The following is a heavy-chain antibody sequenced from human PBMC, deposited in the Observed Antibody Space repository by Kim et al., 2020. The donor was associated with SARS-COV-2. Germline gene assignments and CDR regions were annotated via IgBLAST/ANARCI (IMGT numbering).Heavy chain of an antibody. J-gene: IGHJ6*02. CDR3: ARDQHSGIHLWSYYYYYYGMDV. CDR2: INSDGSST. CDR1: GFTFSSYW. V-gene: IGHV3-74*01. Sequence: GGSLRLSCAASGFTFSSYWMHWVRQAPGKGLVWVSRINSDGSSTSYADSVKGRFTISRDNAKNTLYLQMNSLRAEDTAVYYCARDQHSGIHLWSYYYYYYGMDVWGQGTTVTVSS. D-gene: IGHD5-18*01.